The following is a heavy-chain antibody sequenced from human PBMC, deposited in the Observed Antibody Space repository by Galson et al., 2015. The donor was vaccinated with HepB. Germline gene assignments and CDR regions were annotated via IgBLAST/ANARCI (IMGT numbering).Heavy chain of an antibody. J-gene: IGHJ6*02. Sequence: SLRLSCAASGFTFSSYAMHWVRQAPGKGLEWVAVISYDGSNKYYADSVKGRFTISRDNSKNTLYLQMNSLRAEDTAVYYCARAPPKAGAAGSSPGGGYGMDVWGQGTTVTVSS. D-gene: IGHD3-10*01. V-gene: IGHV3-30-3*01. CDR2: ISYDGSNK. CDR1: GFTFSSYA. CDR3: ARAPPKAGAAGSSPGGGYGMDV.